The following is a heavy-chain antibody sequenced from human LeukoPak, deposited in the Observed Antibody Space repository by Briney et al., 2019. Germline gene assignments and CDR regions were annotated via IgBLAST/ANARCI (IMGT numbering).Heavy chain of an antibody. D-gene: IGHD4/OR15-4a*01. V-gene: IGHV3-30-3*01. J-gene: IGHJ4*02. Sequence: PGRSLRLSCAASGFTFSSYAMHWVRQAPGKGLEWVAVISYDGSNKYYADSVKGRFTISRDNSKNTLYLQMNSLRAEDTAVYYCAKEREETMGAITFYDYWGQGTLVTVSS. CDR1: GFTFSSYA. CDR3: AKEREETMGAITFYDY. CDR2: ISYDGSNK.